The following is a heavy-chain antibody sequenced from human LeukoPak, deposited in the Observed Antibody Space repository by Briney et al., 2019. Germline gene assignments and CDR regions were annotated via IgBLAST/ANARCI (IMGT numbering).Heavy chain of an antibody. CDR3: AKDTYDSSGYYSSFDY. CDR2: ICWNSGSK. CDR1: VFTFDDYV. Sequence: GGSLRLSLASSVFTFDDYVMHSVRPAPSRGLECVSGICWNSGSKGYLDSVKDGSTIPSHNPKNSLYLQMNGQRAYDTPLYYFAKDTYDSSGYYSSFDYWGQGALVTVSS. V-gene: IGHV3-9*01. D-gene: IGHD3-22*01. J-gene: IGHJ4*02.